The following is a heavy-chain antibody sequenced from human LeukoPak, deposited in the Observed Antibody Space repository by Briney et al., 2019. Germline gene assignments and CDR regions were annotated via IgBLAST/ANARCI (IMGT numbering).Heavy chain of an antibody. J-gene: IGHJ6*02. Sequence: GGSLRLSCAASGSTFSNYGVYWVRQAPGKGLEWVAVISYDGSNKQYADFVKGRFIISRDNSENTLHLQMNSLRAEDTAVYYCAKDAEQWLVLGQDYYGLDVWGQGTTVT. CDR3: AKDAEQWLVLGQDYYGLDV. CDR2: ISYDGSNK. D-gene: IGHD6-19*01. V-gene: IGHV3-30*18. CDR1: GSTFSNYG.